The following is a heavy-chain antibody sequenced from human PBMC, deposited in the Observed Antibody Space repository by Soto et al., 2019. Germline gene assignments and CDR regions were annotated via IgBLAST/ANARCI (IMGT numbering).Heavy chain of an antibody. J-gene: IGHJ6*02. CDR2: ISYHGTDK. CDR1: GFTFSKYA. Sequence: QVQLVESGGGVVQPGRSLRLSCAASGFTFSKYAMHGVRQAPGKGLEWVAVISYHGTDKYYADSVKGRFTISRDHSNITLFLQLNSVILKDTAVYYCARGRRDGAKNYYCYGMDVWGQGTTVTGSS. V-gene: IGHV3-30-3*01. CDR3: ARGRRDGAKNYYCYGMDV.